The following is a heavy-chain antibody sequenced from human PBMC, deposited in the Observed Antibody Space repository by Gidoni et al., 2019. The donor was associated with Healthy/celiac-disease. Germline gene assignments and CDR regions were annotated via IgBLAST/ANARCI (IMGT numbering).Heavy chain of an antibody. CDR2: INPSGGST. CDR3: ARDCSSTSCYLYYYYYMDV. Sequence: QVQLVQSGAEVKKPGASVTVSCKASGYTFTSYYMHWVRQAPGQGLEWMGIINPSGGSTSYAQKVQGRVTMTRDTSTSTVYMELSSMRSEDTAVYYCARDCSSTSCYLYYYYYMDVWGKGTTVTVSS. J-gene: IGHJ6*03. CDR1: GYTFTSYY. D-gene: IGHD2-2*01. V-gene: IGHV1-46*03.